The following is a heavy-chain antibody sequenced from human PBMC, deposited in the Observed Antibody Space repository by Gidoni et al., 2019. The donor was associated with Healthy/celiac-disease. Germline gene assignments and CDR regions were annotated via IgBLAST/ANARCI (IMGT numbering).Heavy chain of an antibody. J-gene: IGHJ4*02. CDR1: GYTFTSYD. V-gene: IGHV1-8*01. CDR3: ARGLGSSWLDYFDY. CDR2: MNPNSGNT. Sequence: QVQLVQSGAEVKKPGASVKVSCKASGYTFTSYDINWVGQATGQGREWMGWMNPNSGNTGYAQKFQGRVTMTRNTSISTAYMELSSLRSEDTAVYYCARGLGSSWLDYFDYWGQGTLVTVSS. D-gene: IGHD6-13*01.